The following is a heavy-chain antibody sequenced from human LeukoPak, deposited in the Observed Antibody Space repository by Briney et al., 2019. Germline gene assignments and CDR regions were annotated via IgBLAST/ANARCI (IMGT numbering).Heavy chain of an antibody. Sequence: PGGSLRPSCAASGFTFSSYALTWVRQAPGRGLEWVSIISGNGGTAFYADSVKGRFTISRDNSKNTLYVQMNSLRAEDTAVYYCAKRDCASTSCPFGFWGQGTLVTVSS. CDR1: GFTFSSYA. D-gene: IGHD2-2*01. J-gene: IGHJ4*02. V-gene: IGHV3-23*01. CDR3: AKRDCASTSCPFGF. CDR2: ISGNGGTA.